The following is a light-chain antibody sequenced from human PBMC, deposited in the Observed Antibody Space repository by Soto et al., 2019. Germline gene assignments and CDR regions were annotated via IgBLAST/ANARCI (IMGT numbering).Light chain of an antibody. CDR1: QSIGRN. J-gene: IGKJ1*01. V-gene: IGKV1-5*03. Sequence: DIQMTQSPASLSASVGYIVPISCRASQSIGRNLNWYQQKPGKAPKLLIYKASTLKSGVPSRFSGSGSGTEFTLTISSLQPDDFATYYCQNYNSYSEAFGQGTKVDIK. CDR3: QNYNSYSEA. CDR2: KAS.